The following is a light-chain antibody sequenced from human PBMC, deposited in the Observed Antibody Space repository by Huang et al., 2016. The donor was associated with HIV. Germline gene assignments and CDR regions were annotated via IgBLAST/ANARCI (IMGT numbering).Light chain of an antibody. V-gene: IGKV3-11*01. CDR2: DAS. CDR3: QQRSNWLSIT. Sequence: EIVLTQSPATLSVSPGERATLSCRASQTISSYLAWYQQKPGQAPRLLIVDASNRATGSPARFSGSGSGTDFTLTISSLEPEDFAVYYCQQRSNWLSITFGQGTRLEIK. J-gene: IGKJ5*01. CDR1: QTISSY.